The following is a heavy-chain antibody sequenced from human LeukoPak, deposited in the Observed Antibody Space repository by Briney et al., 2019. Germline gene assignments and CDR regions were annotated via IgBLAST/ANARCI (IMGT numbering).Heavy chain of an antibody. CDR2: INHSGST. V-gene: IGHV4-34*01. CDR1: GGSFSGYY. Sequence: PSETLSLTCAVYGGSFSGYYWSWIRQPPGKGLEWIGEINHSGSTNYNPSLKSRVTISVDTSKNQFSLKLSSVTAAGTAVYYCARHGREMATIGVDYWGQGTLVTVSS. CDR3: ARHGREMATIGVDY. D-gene: IGHD5-24*01. J-gene: IGHJ4*02.